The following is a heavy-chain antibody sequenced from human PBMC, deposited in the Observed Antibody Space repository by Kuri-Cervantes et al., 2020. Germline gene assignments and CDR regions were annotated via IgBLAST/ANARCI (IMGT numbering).Heavy chain of an antibody. CDR1: GFTVSSNY. D-gene: IGHD3-3*01. CDR2: IYSCGST. Sequence: GESLKISCAASGFTVSSNYMSWVRQAPGKGLEWVSVIYSCGSTYYADSVKGRFTISRDNSKNTLYLQMNSLRAEDTAVYYCARGLRFLEWFDYYYMDVWGKGTTVTVSS. J-gene: IGHJ6*03. V-gene: IGHV3-66*03. CDR3: ARGLRFLEWFDYYYMDV.